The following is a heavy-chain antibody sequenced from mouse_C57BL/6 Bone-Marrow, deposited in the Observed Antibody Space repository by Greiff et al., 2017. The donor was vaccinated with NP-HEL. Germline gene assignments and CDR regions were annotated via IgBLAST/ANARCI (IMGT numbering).Heavy chain of an antibody. CDR2: ISYDGSN. CDR3: ARAPQFITTVVANFDY. J-gene: IGHJ2*01. V-gene: IGHV3-6*01. D-gene: IGHD1-1*01. CDR1: GYSITSGYY. Sequence: ESGPGLVKPSQSLSLTCSVTGYSITSGYYWKWIRQFPGNKLEWMGYISYDGSNNYNPSLKNRISITRDTSKNQFFLKLNSVTTEDTATYYCARAPQFITTVVANFDYWGQGTTLTVSS.